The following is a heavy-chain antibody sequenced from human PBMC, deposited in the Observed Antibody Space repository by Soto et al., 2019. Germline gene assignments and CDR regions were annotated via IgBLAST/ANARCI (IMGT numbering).Heavy chain of an antibody. CDR2: ISYDGSNK. V-gene: IGHV3-30-3*01. D-gene: IGHD6-6*01. CDR3: ARDPSSSSDGWFDP. CDR1: GFTFSSYA. Sequence: QVQLVESGGGVVQPGRSLRLSCAASGFTFSSYAMHWVRQAPGKGLEWVAVISYDGSNKYYADSVKGRFTISRDNSKNTLYLQMNSLRAEDTAVYYCARDPSSSSDGWFDPWGQGTLVTVSS. J-gene: IGHJ5*02.